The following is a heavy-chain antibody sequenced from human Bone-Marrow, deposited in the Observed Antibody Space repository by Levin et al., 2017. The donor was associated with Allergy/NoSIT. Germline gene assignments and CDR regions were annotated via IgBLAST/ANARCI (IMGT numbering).Heavy chain of an antibody. J-gene: IGHJ5*02. Sequence: GESLKISCAASGFTFSTSWMHWVRQAPGKGLVWVSRIISDGSSTNYADSVKGRFTISRDNAKSTLYLQMNSLRVEDTAVYYCARDVGGIGPWGQGTLVTVSS. CDR2: IISDGSST. V-gene: IGHV3-74*01. D-gene: IGHD1-26*01. CDR1: GFTFSTSW. CDR3: ARDVGGIGP.